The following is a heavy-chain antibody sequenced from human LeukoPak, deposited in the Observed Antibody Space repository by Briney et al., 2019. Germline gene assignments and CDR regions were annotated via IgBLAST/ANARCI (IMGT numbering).Heavy chain of an antibody. CDR3: ARVQVGSRSVADRTSWYYGMDV. V-gene: IGHV3-7*05. J-gene: IGHJ6*02. Sequence: GGSLRLSCAAAGLTFSSKWMSWIRQTPGKGLDWLAKIKPDGGETYYVDSVNGRFTISRDNAKNSLYLQMNSLRAEDTAVYYCARVQVGSRSVADRTSWYYGMDVWGQGTTVTVSS. D-gene: IGHD6-19*01. CDR2: IKPDGGET. CDR1: GLTFSSKW.